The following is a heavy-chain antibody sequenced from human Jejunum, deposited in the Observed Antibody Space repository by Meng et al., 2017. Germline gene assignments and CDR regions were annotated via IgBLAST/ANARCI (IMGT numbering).Heavy chain of an antibody. CDR2: ITGPSSDI. CDR1: RFTFRDYY. CDR3: ARANYGLDY. Sequence: QVGRVECGGGLVKPGGSLRLSCAVSRFTFRDYYMSWIRQAPGKGLEWIAYITGPSSDIQYADSVKGRFTISRDNAKNSLYLQMNSLRAEDTAVYYCARANYGLDYWGRGTLVTVSS. V-gene: IGHV3-11*04. D-gene: IGHD3-10*01. J-gene: IGHJ4*02.